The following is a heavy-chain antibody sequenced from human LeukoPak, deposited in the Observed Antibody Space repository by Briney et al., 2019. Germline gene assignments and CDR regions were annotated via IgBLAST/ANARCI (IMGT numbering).Heavy chain of an antibody. D-gene: IGHD1-26*01. V-gene: IGHV4-59*01. CDR1: DDSISGYY. Sequence: SETLSLTCTVSDDSISGYYWSWLRQPPGKGLEWIGFIYYSGSTNYNPSLKSRVTISVDTSKNQFSLKLSSVTAADTAVYYCARVGGSLGLFDYWGQGTLVTVSS. J-gene: IGHJ4*02. CDR2: IYYSGST. CDR3: ARVGGSLGLFDY.